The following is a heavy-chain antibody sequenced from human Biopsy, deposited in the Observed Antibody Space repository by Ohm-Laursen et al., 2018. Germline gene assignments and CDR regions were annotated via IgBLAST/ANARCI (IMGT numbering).Heavy chain of an antibody. CDR2: IIPMFGTA. CDR1: GSTFINYA. J-gene: IGHJ4*02. CDR3: ARGPHSGSHSCFDY. Sequence: GASVKVSCNASGSTFINYAISWVRQAPGQGLEWMGGIIPMFGTANYAQMFQGRVTISADESTSTSYMELSSLTTEDTAIYYCARGPHSGSHSCFDYWGRGTLVTVSS. D-gene: IGHD1-26*01. V-gene: IGHV1-69*13.